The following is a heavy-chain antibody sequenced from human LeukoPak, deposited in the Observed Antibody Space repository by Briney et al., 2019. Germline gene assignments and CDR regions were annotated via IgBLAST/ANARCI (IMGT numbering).Heavy chain of an antibody. CDR2: TYYTGST. J-gene: IGHJ4*02. V-gene: IGHV4-39*01. D-gene: IGHD3-22*01. CDR1: GGSISSSSYY. CDR3: ARHPTRGYYDSRMDRVDY. Sequence: PSETLSLTCTVSGGSISSSSYYWGWIRQPPGKGLEWIATTYYTGSTYYNPALESRVTISVDTSKNQFSLKLTSVTAADTAVYYCARHPTRGYYDSRMDRVDYWGQGTLVTVSS.